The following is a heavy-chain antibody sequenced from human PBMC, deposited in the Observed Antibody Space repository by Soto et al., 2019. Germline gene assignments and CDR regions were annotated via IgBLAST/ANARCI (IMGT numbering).Heavy chain of an antibody. J-gene: IGHJ3*02. CDR1: GGSISSSSYY. Sequence: ETLSLTCTASGGSISSSSYYWGWIRQPPGKGLEWIGSIYYSGSTYYNPSLKSRVTISVDTSKNQFSLKLSSVTAADTAVYYCARDSRDAFDIWGQGTMVTVSS. CDR3: ARDSRDAFDI. CDR2: IYYSGST. V-gene: IGHV4-39*02.